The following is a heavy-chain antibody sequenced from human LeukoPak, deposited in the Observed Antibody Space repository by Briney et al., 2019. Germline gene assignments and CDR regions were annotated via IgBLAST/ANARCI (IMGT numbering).Heavy chain of an antibody. J-gene: IGHJ4*02. Sequence: PSETLPLTCTVSGGSISSYYWSWIRQPAGKGLEWIGRIYTSGGTNYNPSLKSRVTISLDESKNQFSLKLSSVTAADTAVYYCARDGPSDFFDYWGQGTLVTVSS. CDR3: ARDGPSDFFDY. CDR1: GGSISSYY. V-gene: IGHV4-4*07. CDR2: IYTSGGT. D-gene: IGHD3-3*01.